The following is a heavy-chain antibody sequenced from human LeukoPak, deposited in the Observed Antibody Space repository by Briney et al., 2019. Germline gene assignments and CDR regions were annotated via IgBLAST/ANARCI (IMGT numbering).Heavy chain of an antibody. CDR2: IYYSGST. Sequence: SETLSLTCTASGGSISSYYWSWIRQPPGKGLEWIGYIYYSGSTNYNPSRKSRVTISVDTSKNQFSLKLSSVTAADTAVYYCARAPGRPGDFDYWGQGTLVTVSS. V-gene: IGHV4-59*01. D-gene: IGHD1-1*01. CDR1: GGSISSYY. CDR3: ARAPGRPGDFDY. J-gene: IGHJ4*02.